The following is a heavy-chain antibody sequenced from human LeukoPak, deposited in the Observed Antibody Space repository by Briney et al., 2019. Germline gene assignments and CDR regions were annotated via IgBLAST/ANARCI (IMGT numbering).Heavy chain of an antibody. CDR1: GYTFTGYY. CDR3: ASSVDLVANYYFDH. J-gene: IGHJ4*02. V-gene: IGHV1-2*06. D-gene: IGHD5-12*01. CDR2: INPNSGGT. Sequence: GASVKVSCKASGYTFTGYYMHWVRQAPGQGLEWMGRINPNSGGTNYAQKFQGRVTMTRDTSISTAYMELSSLRSEDTAVYYCASSVDLVANYYFDHWGQGTLVTVSS.